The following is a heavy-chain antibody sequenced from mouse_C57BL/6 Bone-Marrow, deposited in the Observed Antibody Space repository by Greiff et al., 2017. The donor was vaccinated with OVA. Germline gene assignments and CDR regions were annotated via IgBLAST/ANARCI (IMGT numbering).Heavy chain of an antibody. D-gene: IGHD2-3*01. Sequence: VQLQQSGAELVRPGASVKLSCTASGFNIKDDYMHWVKQRPEQGLEWIGWIDPENGDTEYASKFQGKATITADTSSNTAYLQLSRLTSEDTAVYYCTTWLLFDYWGQGTTLTVSS. CDR2: IDPENGDT. J-gene: IGHJ2*01. CDR3: TTWLLFDY. V-gene: IGHV14-4*01. CDR1: GFNIKDDY.